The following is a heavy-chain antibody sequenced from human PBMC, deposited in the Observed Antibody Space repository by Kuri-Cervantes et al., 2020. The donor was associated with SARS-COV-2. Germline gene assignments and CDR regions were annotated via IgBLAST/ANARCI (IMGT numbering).Heavy chain of an antibody. CDR2: ISSSSSYI. CDR1: GFTFSSYS. Sequence: GGSLRLSCAASGFTFSSYSMNWVRQAPGKGLEWVSSISSSSSYIYYADSVKGRFTISRDNAKNSLYLQMNSLRAEDTAVYYCASGGYSSSWYSDYWGQGTLVTVSS. D-gene: IGHD6-13*01. V-gene: IGHV3-21*01. CDR3: ASGGYSSSWYSDY. J-gene: IGHJ4*02.